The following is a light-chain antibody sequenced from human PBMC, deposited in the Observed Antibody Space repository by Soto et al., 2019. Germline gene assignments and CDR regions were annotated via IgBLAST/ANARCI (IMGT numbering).Light chain of an antibody. CDR2: DAS. J-gene: IGKJ5*01. CDR3: QQYSNWFPIT. Sequence: EIVMTQSPATLSMSPGERATLSCRASQSFSSNLAWYQQKPGQAPRLLIYDASTRATGIPARFSGSGSGTEFTLTISSLQSEDFAVYYCQQYSNWFPITFGQGTRLEIK. CDR1: QSFSSN. V-gene: IGKV3-15*01.